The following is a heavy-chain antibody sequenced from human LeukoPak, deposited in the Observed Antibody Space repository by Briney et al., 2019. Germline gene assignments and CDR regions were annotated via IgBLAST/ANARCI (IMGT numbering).Heavy chain of an antibody. V-gene: IGHV3-7*03. Sequence: GGSLRLSCAASGFTFTDYAMSWVRQAPGKGLEWVASINEDGSEEQYVDSVRGRFTISRDNAKNTLYLQMNSLRAEDTAVYYCAKDRLSSGWYYYFDYWGQGTLVTVSS. CDR3: AKDRLSSGWYYYFDY. J-gene: IGHJ4*02. CDR1: GFTFTDYA. CDR2: INEDGSEE. D-gene: IGHD6-19*01.